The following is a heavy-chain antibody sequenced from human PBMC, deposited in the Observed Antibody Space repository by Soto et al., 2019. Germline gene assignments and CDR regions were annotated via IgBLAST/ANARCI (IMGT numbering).Heavy chain of an antibody. D-gene: IGHD3-9*01. V-gene: IGHV1-2*02. CDR2: ISPKSGGT. Sequence: ASVKVSCKASGYSFIDYYMHWVRQAPGQGFEWMGRISPKSGGTNYAQKFEGRVTMTWDTSLNTAYMELSSLISEDTAVYYCARPPGYISDWYYFDLWGQGTLVTVSS. CDR3: ARPPGYISDWYYFDL. CDR1: GYSFIDYY. J-gene: IGHJ4*02.